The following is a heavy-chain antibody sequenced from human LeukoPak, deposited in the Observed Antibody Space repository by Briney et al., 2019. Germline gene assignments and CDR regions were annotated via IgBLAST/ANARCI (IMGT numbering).Heavy chain of an antibody. CDR3: ARGRGGDYVPSRFDY. D-gene: IGHD4-17*01. CDR1: GFTFSSYA. CDR2: ISGSGDNT. Sequence: GGSLRLSCAASGFTFSSYAMSWVRQTPRKGLEWVSSISGSGDNTYYADSVDGRFIVSRDNTKNTLYLQMNSLRAEDTALYYCARGRGGDYVPSRFDYWGQGTLVTVSS. J-gene: IGHJ4*02. V-gene: IGHV3-23*01.